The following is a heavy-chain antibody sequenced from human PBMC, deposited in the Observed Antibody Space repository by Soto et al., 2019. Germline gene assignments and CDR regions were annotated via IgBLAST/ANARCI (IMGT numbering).Heavy chain of an antibody. CDR3: ARGDGGIVVVISDFDY. D-gene: IGHD3-22*01. CDR1: GFTFSSYA. J-gene: IGHJ4*02. Sequence: LRLSCAASGFTFSSYAMHWVRQAPGKGLEWVAVISYDGSNKYYADSVKGRFTISRDNSKNTLYLQMNSLRAEDTAVYYCARGDGGIVVVISDFDYWGQGTLVTVSS. CDR2: ISYDGSNK. V-gene: IGHV3-30-3*01.